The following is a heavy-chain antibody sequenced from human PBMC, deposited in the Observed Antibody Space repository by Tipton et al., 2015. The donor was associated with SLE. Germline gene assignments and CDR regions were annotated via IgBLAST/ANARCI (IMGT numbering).Heavy chain of an antibody. CDR1: GFTFSTYG. Sequence: SLRLSCAASGFTFSTYGIHWVRQAPGKGLEWVAVISYDGGIKFYADSVKGRFTISRDNSKNTLYLQMNSLRAEDTAVYYCAKAFLPLYSSSSGYFDYWGQGTLVTVSS. D-gene: IGHD6-6*01. J-gene: IGHJ4*02. CDR3: AKAFLPLYSSSSGYFDY. V-gene: IGHV3-30*18. CDR2: ISYDGGIK.